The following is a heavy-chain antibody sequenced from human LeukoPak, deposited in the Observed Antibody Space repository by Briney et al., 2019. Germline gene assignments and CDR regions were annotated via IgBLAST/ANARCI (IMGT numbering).Heavy chain of an antibody. CDR1: GFTFDDYA. CDR3: ARDRKGQAYFDY. Sequence: QAGGSLRLSCAASGFTFDDYAMHWVRQAPGKGLEWVSGISWNSGSIGYADSVKGRFTISRDNAKNSLYLQMNSLRAEDTAVYYCARDRKGQAYFDYWGQGTLVTVSS. J-gene: IGHJ4*02. V-gene: IGHV3-9*01. CDR2: ISWNSGSI.